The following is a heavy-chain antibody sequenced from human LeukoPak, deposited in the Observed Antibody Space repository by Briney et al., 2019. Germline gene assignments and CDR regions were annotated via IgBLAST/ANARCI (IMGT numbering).Heavy chain of an antibody. CDR1: GHIFTAYY. Sequence: ASVKVSCKASGHIFTAYYMFWVRQAPGQGLEWMGWINPNSGGTNLAPNFQGRVTLTSDTSISTAYMELSGLTSDDTAVYFCATYYSDTSARDWGQGTLATVSS. V-gene: IGHV1-2*02. CDR3: ATYYSDTSARD. J-gene: IGHJ4*02. D-gene: IGHD3-10*01. CDR2: INPNSGGT.